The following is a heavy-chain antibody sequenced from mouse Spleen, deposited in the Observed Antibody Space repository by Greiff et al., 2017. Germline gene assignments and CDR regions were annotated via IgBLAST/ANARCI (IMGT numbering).Heavy chain of an antibody. CDR1: GFTFSSYT. D-gene: IGHD1-2*01. Sequence: DVMLVESGGGLVKPGGSLKLSCAASGFTFSSYTMSWVRQTPEKRLEWVATISSGGSYTYYPDSVKGRFTISRDNAKNTLYLQMSSLKSEDTAMYYCTREGTTAGWFAYWGQGTLVTVSA. J-gene: IGHJ3*01. CDR2: ISSGGSYT. CDR3: TREGTTAGWFAY. V-gene: IGHV5-6-4*01.